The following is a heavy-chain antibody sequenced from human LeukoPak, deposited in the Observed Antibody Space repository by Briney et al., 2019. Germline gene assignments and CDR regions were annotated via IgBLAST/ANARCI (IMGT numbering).Heavy chain of an antibody. CDR3: ASGGKRRLWFGETYAFDI. CDR2: INPNSGGT. Sequence: GASVKVSCKASGYTFTGYYMHWVRQAPGQGLEWMGWINPNSGGTNYAQKFQGRVTMTRDTSISTAYMELSRLRSDDTAVYYCASGGKRRLWFGETYAFDIWGQGTMVTVSS. V-gene: IGHV1-2*02. D-gene: IGHD3-10*01. J-gene: IGHJ3*02. CDR1: GYTFTGYY.